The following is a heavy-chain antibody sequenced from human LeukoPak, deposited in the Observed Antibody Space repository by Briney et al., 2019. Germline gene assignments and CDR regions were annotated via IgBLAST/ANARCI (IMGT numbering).Heavy chain of an antibody. CDR1: GFSFSDFY. Sequence: PGGSLRLSCAASGFSFSDFYMSWIRQAPGKGLEWVSYISTSSGSTNYAASVKGRFTISRDNAKNSLYLQMNSLRADDTAVYYCARASAYPPYYYDSSGFAYGLDVWGQGTRSPSP. CDR3: ARASAYPPYYYDSSGFAYGLDV. V-gene: IGHV3-11*05. CDR2: ISTSSGST. J-gene: IGHJ6*02. D-gene: IGHD3-22*01.